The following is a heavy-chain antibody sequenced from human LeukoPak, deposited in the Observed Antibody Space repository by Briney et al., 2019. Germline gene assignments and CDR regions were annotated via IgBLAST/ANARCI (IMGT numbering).Heavy chain of an antibody. CDR2: IYTSGST. CDR3: ARGASAVYYYYYMDV. V-gene: IGHV4-4*07. CDR1: GGSISSYY. J-gene: IGHJ6*03. Sequence: SETLSLTCTVSGGSISSYYWSWIRQPAGKGLEWIGRIYTSGSTNYNPSLKSRVTMSVETSKNQFSLKLSSVTAADTAVYYCARGASAVYYYYYMDVWGKGTTVTVSS.